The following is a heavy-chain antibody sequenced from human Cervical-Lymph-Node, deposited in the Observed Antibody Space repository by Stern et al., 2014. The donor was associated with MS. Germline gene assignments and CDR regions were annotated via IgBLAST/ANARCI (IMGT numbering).Heavy chain of an antibody. V-gene: IGHV3-30*03. CDR1: GFTFRSYG. Sequence: LQPAESGGAAVQPGRSLRLSCAAPGFTFRSYGMHWVRQAPAKGLEWATVISYDGNHKYYAASVKGRFTISRDNSKNTLHLQMNSVTPDDTAIYYCARDYEDTSMLFDHWGQGTLVTVSS. J-gene: IGHJ4*02. CDR3: ARDYEDTSMLFDH. CDR2: ISYDGNHK. D-gene: IGHD2-8*01.